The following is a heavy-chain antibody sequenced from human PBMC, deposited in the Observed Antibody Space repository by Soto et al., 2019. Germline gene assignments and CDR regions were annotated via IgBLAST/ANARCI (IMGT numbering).Heavy chain of an antibody. CDR3: ERGGDVAVAVWLAL. CDR2: IYYRGST. CDR1: GGSIGRYY. Sequence: SQTMSLTWTVSGGSIGRYYWSWIRQPPGKGLEWIGSIYYRGSTYYNPSLKSRVTISVDTSKNQFSLNLSSVTAADTAVYYCERGGDVAVAVWLALWGQGTLVTVSA. D-gene: IGHD6-19*01. V-gene: IGHV4-39*01. J-gene: IGHJ1*01.